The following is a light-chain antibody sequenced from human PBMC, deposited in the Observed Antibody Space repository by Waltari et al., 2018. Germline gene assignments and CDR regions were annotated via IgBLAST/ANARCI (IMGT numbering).Light chain of an antibody. CDR1: QTIRTTY. CDR3: QQYDISPLT. V-gene: IGKV3-20*01. CDR2: GAS. J-gene: IGKJ4*01. Sequence: ESVFAHSPGPLSLSPGERHTLSRRTSQTIRTTYLAWYQQKPGQAPTLLIYGASSRATGIPDRFSGSGSGTDFSLTISSLEPEDFATYYCQQYDISPLTFGGGTKVEIK.